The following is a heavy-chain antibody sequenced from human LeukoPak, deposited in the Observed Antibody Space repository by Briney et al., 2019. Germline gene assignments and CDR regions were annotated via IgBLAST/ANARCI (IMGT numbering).Heavy chain of an antibody. Sequence: PGGSLRLSCSASGFTFSRHAMHWVRQAPGKGLEYVSGIRSNGGSTYYADSVKGRFTISRDNSKNTLYLQMSSLRVENTAVYYCVKDRSGDCYSGAFDIWGQGTMVTVSS. CDR2: IRSNGGST. D-gene: IGHD2-21*02. CDR1: GFTFSRHA. CDR3: VKDRSGDCYSGAFDI. J-gene: IGHJ3*02. V-gene: IGHV3-64D*06.